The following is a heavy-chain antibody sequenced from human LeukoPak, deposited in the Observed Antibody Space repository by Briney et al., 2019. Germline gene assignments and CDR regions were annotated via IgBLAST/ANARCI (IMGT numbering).Heavy chain of an antibody. CDR3: ARDPQQLGVKDY. D-gene: IGHD6-6*01. V-gene: IGHV3-23*01. CDR2: ISGSGGST. Sequence: GGSLRLSCAASGFTFSSYAMSWVRQAPGKGLEWVSAISGSGGSTYYADSVKGRFTISRDNSKNTLYLQMNSLRAEDTAVYYCARDPQQLGVKDYWGQGTLVTVSS. J-gene: IGHJ4*02. CDR1: GFTFSSYA.